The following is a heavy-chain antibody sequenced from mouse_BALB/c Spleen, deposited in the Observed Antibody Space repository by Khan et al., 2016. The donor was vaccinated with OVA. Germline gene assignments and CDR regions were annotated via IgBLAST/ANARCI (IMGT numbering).Heavy chain of an antibody. V-gene: IGHV5-9*02. D-gene: IGHD2-10*01. CDR3: TRPSYYGNPGFTY. Sequence: EVQLQESGGGLVKPGGSLKLSCEVSGFAFNSYDMSWVRQTPEKRLEWVATISSTGTYTYYPDSVKGRFTISRDTARNTLYLQMSSLRSEDTALYYCTRPSYYGNPGFTYWGQGTLVTVSA. J-gene: IGHJ3*01. CDR2: ISSTGTYT. CDR1: GFAFNSYD.